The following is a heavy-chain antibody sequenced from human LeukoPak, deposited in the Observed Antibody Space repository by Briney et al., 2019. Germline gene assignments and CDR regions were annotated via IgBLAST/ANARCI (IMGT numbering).Heavy chain of an antibody. CDR1: GGSISSGDYY. J-gene: IGHJ3*02. CDR2: ISYSGST. V-gene: IGHV4-31*03. D-gene: IGHD3-22*01. Sequence: SQTLSLTCTVSGGSISSGDYYWSWIRQHPGKGLVWIGYISYSGSTYYNPSLKSRVTISVDTSDNQFSLNLSSVTAADTAVYYCARSGVYYDSAGYPLEAFDIWGQGTMVTVSS. CDR3: ARSGVYYDSAGYPLEAFDI.